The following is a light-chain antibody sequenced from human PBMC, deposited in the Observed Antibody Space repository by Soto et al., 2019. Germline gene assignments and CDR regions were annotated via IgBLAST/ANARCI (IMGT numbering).Light chain of an antibody. V-gene: IGKV3-20*01. CDR2: GAS. CDR3: QKYGSSPPVT. Sequence: EIVLTQSPGTLSLSPGKRATLSCRASQSVSSSYLAWYQQKPGQAPRLLIYGASGRATGIPARFSGSGSGTDFTLTISRLEPEDFAVYYCQKYGSSPPVTFGQGTRLEI. CDR1: QSVSSSY. J-gene: IGKJ5*01.